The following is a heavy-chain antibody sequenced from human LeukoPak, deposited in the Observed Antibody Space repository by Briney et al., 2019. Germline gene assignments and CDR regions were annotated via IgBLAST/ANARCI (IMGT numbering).Heavy chain of an antibody. V-gene: IGHV3-21*01. CDR2: ISSSSSYI. D-gene: IGHD6-13*01. CDR1: GFTFSSYS. CDR3: ARIAAAEDWFDP. J-gene: IGHJ5*02. Sequence: PGGSLRLSCAASGFTFSSYSMNWVRQAPGKGLEWVSSISSSSSYIYYADSVKGRFTISRDNAKNSLYLQMNSLRAEDTAVYYCARIAAAEDWFDPWGQGTLVTVSS.